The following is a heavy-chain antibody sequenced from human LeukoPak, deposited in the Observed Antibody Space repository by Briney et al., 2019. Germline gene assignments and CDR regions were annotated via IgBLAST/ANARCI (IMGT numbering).Heavy chain of an antibody. CDR1: GYSFTNYW. D-gene: IGHD6-19*01. CDR3: ARDSPYSSGWRDAFDI. Sequence: GESLKISCKGSGYSFTNYWIGWVRQMPGKGLEWMGIIYPGDSDTRYSPSFQGQVTISADKSVSTAYLQWSSLKASDTAMYYCARDSPYSSGWRDAFDIWGQGTMVTVSS. J-gene: IGHJ3*02. V-gene: IGHV5-51*01. CDR2: IYPGDSDT.